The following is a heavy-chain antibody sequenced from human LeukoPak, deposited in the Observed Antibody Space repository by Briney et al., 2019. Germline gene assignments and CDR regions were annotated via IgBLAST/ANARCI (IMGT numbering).Heavy chain of an antibody. CDR1: GDSISSSSNY. Sequence: SETLSLTCTVSGDSISSSSNYWGWIRQPPGKGLEWIGSIYYSGSTYYNPSLKSRVTMSVDTSKNQFSLKLSSVTAADTAVYYCARKYSSSWYRGYFDYWGQGTLVTVSS. J-gene: IGHJ4*02. V-gene: IGHV4-39*01. CDR3: ARKYSSSWYRGYFDY. D-gene: IGHD6-13*01. CDR2: IYYSGST.